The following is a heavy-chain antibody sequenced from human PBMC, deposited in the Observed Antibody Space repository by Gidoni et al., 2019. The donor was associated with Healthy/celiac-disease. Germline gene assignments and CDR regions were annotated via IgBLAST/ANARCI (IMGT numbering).Heavy chain of an antibody. CDR2: IYYSGST. D-gene: IGHD6-6*01. V-gene: IGHV4-39*01. Sequence: QLQLQESGPGLVKPSETLSVTCTVPGGSISSSSYYWGGIRQTPGKGLEWIGSIYYSGSTYYNPSLKSRVTISVDTSKNQFSLKLSSVTAADTAVYYCARHVYSSSSYFDYWGQGTLVTVSS. J-gene: IGHJ4*02. CDR3: ARHVYSSSSYFDY. CDR1: GGSISSSSYY.